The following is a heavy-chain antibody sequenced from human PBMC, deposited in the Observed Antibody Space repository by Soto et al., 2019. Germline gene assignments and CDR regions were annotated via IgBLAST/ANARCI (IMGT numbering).Heavy chain of an antibody. CDR2: IQHSGIT. D-gene: IGHD6-25*01. CDR1: GGFISRNNW. Sequence: SETLSLTCAVSGGFISRNNWWNWGRQSPGKGLEWIGEIQHSGITNYNPFLQSRVTISVDTSKTHFFLKLRSVTAADTAMYYCAMSGQRLARDDFEVSGQGTLVTVSS. V-gene: IGHV4-4*02. J-gene: IGHJ4*02. CDR3: AMSGQRLARDDFEV.